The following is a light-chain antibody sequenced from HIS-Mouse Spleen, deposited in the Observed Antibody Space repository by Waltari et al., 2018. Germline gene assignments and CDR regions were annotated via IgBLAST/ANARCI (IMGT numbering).Light chain of an antibody. CDR1: AFPKKS. Sequence: SYELTQSPSVSVSPGQTARITCSVDAFPKKSAYWYQQKSGQASVLVIYEDSKRPSGIPERFSGSSSGTMATLTISGAQVEDEADYYCYSTDSSGNHRVFGGGTKLTVL. CDR2: EDS. J-gene: IGLJ2*01. V-gene: IGLV3-10*01. CDR3: YSTDSSGNHRV.